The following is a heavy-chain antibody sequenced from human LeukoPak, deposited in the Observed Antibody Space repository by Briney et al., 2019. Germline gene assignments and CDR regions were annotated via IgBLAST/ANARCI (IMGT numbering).Heavy chain of an antibody. CDR1: GDSISNSVYY. CDR3: ARVRDYFDF. Sequence: PSQTLSLTCSVSGDSISNSVYYWSWIRQHPGKGLEWTGYIHHRGSTFYSPTLKSRLVISVDTSRNQFSLQLSSVTAADTAVYYCARVRDYFDFWGQGTLVTVSS. J-gene: IGHJ4*02. CDR2: IHHRGST. V-gene: IGHV4-31*02.